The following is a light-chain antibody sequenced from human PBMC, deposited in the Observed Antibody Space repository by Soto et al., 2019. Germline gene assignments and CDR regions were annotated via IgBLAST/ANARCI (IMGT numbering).Light chain of an antibody. J-gene: IGKJ1*01. V-gene: IGKV3-20*01. Sequence: EIVLTQSPGTLSLSPGERATLSCRASQSISSSYLAWYQQKPGQGPRLLIFGASNRATAIPDRFSGSGSGTDFTLTISRLEPEDFAVYYCQQNDDSPGTFGQGTKVDTK. CDR2: GAS. CDR1: QSISSSY. CDR3: QQNDDSPGT.